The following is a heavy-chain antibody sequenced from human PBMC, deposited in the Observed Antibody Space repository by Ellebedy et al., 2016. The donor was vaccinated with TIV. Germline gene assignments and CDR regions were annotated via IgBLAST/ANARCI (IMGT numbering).Heavy chain of an antibody. CDR1: GYSFTSYW. V-gene: IGHV5-51*01. CDR3: ARLGWTTGTTISHYYYGMDV. J-gene: IGHJ6*02. Sequence: GESLKISXKGSGYSFTSYWIGWVRQMPGKGLEWMGIIYPGDSDTRYSPSFQGQVTISADKSISTAYLQWSSLKASDTAMYYCARLGWTTGTTISHYYYGMDVWGQGTTVTVSS. CDR2: IYPGDSDT. D-gene: IGHD1-1*01.